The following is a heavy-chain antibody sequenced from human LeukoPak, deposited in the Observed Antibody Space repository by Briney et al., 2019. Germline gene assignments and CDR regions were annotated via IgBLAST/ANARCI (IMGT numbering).Heavy chain of an antibody. Sequence: GGSLRLSCAASGFTFSRYSMNWVRRAPGKGLEWVSSISSSDSKYYVDSVKGRFTVSRDNAKNSLYPQIYCAREGYSYGHAVDYWGQGTLVTVSS. D-gene: IGHD5-18*01. CDR3: DY. CDR2: ISSSDSK. J-gene: IGHJ4*02. CDR1: GFTFSRYS. V-gene: IGHV3-21*06.